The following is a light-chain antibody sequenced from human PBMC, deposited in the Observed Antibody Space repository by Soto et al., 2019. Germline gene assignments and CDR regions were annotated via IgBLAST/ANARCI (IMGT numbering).Light chain of an antibody. CDR3: QQRRGWT. CDR2: DAS. CDR1: QSVSSY. J-gene: IGKJ1*01. V-gene: IGKV3-11*01. Sequence: EIVLTQSPATLSLSPGERATLSCRASQSVSSYLAWYQQKPGQAPRLLIYDASNRATGIPARFSGSGSGTDFTLTISSLEPEDFAVYYCQQRRGWTFGQGTKVDIK.